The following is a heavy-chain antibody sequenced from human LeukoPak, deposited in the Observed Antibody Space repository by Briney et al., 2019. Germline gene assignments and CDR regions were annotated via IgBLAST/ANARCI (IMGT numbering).Heavy chain of an antibody. Sequence: GRSLRLSCAASGFIFSNYGFHWVRQAPGKGLEWVAIIWHDGSSKYYADSVKGRFTISRDNSENTLFLQMNSLRAEDSAVYYCARVAAGTWWFDPWGQGTLVTVSS. CDR3: ARVAAGTWWFDP. CDR2: IWHDGSSK. CDR1: GFIFSNYG. V-gene: IGHV3-33*01. J-gene: IGHJ5*02. D-gene: IGHD6-13*01.